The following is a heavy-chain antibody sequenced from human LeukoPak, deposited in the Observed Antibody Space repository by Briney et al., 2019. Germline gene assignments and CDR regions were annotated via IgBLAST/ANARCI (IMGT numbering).Heavy chain of an antibody. CDR2: ISGSGGST. CDR3: AKVRRYYYDSSTAFDI. V-gene: IGHV3-23*01. Sequence: PGGSLRLSCADSGFTFSSYAMSWVRQAPGKGLEWVSAISGSGGSTYYADSVRGRFTISRDNSKNTVYLQMNSLRADDTAVYYCAKVRRYYYDSSTAFDIWGQGTMVTVSS. D-gene: IGHD3-22*01. J-gene: IGHJ3*02. CDR1: GFTFSSYA.